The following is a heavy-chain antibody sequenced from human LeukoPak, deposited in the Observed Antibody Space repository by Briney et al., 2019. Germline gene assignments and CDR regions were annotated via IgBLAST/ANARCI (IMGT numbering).Heavy chain of an antibody. CDR3: ARRFCSGDRCLYYFDY. J-gene: IGHJ4*02. Sequence: ASVKVSCKASGYTFTGYHMHWVRQAPGQGLEWMGWITPKNGDTDSAQRFRGRVTMTRDTSISTAYMELSSLRSDDTAVYYCARRFCSGDRCLYYFDYWGQGTLVTVSS. CDR1: GYTFTGYH. V-gene: IGHV1-2*02. D-gene: IGHD2-15*01. CDR2: ITPKNGDT.